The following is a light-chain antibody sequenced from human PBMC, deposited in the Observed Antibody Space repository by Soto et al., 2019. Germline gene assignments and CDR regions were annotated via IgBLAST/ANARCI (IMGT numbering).Light chain of an antibody. J-gene: IGKJ3*01. CDR2: AS. Sequence: EIVLTQSPGTLSLSPGERATLSCRASQSVSDMYLAWYQQKPGQAPRLVIYASNRATGIPDRFSGSGSGTDFTLTISRLEPEDVAVYYCQHYGTSALFGPGTKVEIK. CDR1: QSVSDMY. V-gene: IGKV3-20*01. CDR3: QHYGTSAL.